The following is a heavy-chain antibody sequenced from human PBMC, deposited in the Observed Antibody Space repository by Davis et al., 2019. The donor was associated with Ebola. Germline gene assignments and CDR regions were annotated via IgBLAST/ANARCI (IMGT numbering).Heavy chain of an antibody. CDR3: VRQWFGETD. V-gene: IGHV3-21*01. Sequence: GGSLRLSCAASGFTFSSNSMNWVRQAPGKGLEWVSSISSSSTYVYYADSVEGRFTISRDNAKNSLYLQMNSLRDEDTAVYYCVRQWFGETDWGQGTLVTVSS. D-gene: IGHD3-10*01. CDR1: GFTFSSNS. J-gene: IGHJ4*02. CDR2: ISSSSTYV.